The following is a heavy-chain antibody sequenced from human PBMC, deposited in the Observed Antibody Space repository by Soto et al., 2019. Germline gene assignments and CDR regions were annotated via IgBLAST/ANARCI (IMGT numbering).Heavy chain of an antibody. D-gene: IGHD6-19*01. CDR1: GGSISGYY. CDR2: IYYSGST. J-gene: IGHJ4*02. Sequence: SETLSLTCTVSGGSISGYYWSWIRQPPGKGLEWIGYIYYSGSTNYNPSLKSRVTISQDTSKNQFSLNLISVTAADTAVYYCARTSSGWTFDYWGQGTLVTVSS. V-gene: IGHV4-59*01. CDR3: ARTSSGWTFDY.